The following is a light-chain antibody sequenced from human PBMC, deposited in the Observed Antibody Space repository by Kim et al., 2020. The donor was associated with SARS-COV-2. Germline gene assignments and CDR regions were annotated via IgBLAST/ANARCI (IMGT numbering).Light chain of an antibody. Sequence: QSALTQPPSASGSPGQSVTISCTGSSSDIASYDYVSWYQQYPGKAPKLIIYDVTKRPSGVPDRFSGSKSANTASLTVSGLQAEAEADYYCSSYAGSNNGVFGGGTQLTVL. CDR3: SSYAGSNNGV. V-gene: IGLV2-8*01. J-gene: IGLJ2*01. CDR2: DVT. CDR1: SSDIASYDY.